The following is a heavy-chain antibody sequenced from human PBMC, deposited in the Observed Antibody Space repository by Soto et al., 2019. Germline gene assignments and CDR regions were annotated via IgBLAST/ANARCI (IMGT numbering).Heavy chain of an antibody. V-gene: IGHV3-7*01. Sequence: PGGSLRLSCATSGFTFSSYWMSWVRQAPGKGLEWVANIKQDGSEKYYVDSVKGRFTISRDNAKNSLYLQMNSLRAEDTAVYYCARDTAMDFYYYYDMDVWGQGTTVTVSS. D-gene: IGHD5-18*01. CDR2: IKQDGSEK. CDR3: ARDTAMDFYYYYDMDV. J-gene: IGHJ6*02. CDR1: GFTFSSYW.